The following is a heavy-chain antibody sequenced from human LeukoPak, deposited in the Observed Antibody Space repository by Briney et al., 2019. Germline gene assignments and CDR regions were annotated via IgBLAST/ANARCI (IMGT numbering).Heavy chain of an antibody. V-gene: IGHV3-30-3*01. CDR1: GFTFSSYA. D-gene: IGHD2-21*02. J-gene: IGHJ4*02. Sequence: GGSLRLSCAASGFTFSSYAMHWVRQAPGKGLEWVAVISYDGSNKYYADSVKGRFTISRDNSKNTLYLQMNSLRAEDTAVYYCARAVPSYCGGDCYSTDYWGQGTLVTVSS. CDR3: ARAVPSYCGGDCYSTDY. CDR2: ISYDGSNK.